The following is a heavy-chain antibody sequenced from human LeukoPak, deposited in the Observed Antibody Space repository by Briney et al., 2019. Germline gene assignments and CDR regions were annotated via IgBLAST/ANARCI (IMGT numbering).Heavy chain of an antibody. J-gene: IGHJ3*02. CDR1: GGSISSSNW. CDR2: IYHSGST. D-gene: IGHD3-22*01. V-gene: IGHV4-4*02. Sequence: KASETLSLTCAVSGGSISSSNWWSWVRQPPGKGLEWIGEIYHSGSTNYNPSLKSRVTISVDKSKNQFSLKLSSVTAADTAVYYCARRKDSSPGGAFDIWGQGTMVTVSS. CDR3: ARRKDSSPGGAFDI.